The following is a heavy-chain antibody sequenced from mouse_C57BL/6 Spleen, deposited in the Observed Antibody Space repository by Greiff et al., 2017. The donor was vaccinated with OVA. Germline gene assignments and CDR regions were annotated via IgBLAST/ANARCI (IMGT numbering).Heavy chain of an antibody. D-gene: IGHD1-1*01. V-gene: IGHV3-6*01. J-gene: IGHJ2*01. CDR1: GYSITSGYY. CDR2: ISYDGSN. Sequence: DVQLQESGPGLVKPSQSLSLTCSVTGYSITSGYYWNWIRQFPGNKLEWMGYISYDGSNNYNPSLKNRISITRDTSKNQFFLKLNSVTTEDTATYYCARDPLYYGSFDYWGQGTTLTVSS. CDR3: ARDPLYYGSFDY.